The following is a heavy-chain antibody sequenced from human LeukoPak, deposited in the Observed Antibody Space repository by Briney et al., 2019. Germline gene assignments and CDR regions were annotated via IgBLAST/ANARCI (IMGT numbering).Heavy chain of an antibody. Sequence: ASVKVSCKASGYTFSDYYMHWVRQAPGQGLEWMGWINPNSGGTNYAQKFQGRVTMTRDTSISTAYMELSRLRSDDTAVYYCASLNYYDSSGYYSVVDYWGQGTLVTVSS. CDR2: INPNSGGT. V-gene: IGHV1-2*02. J-gene: IGHJ4*02. CDR3: ASLNYYDSSGYYSVVDY. D-gene: IGHD3-22*01. CDR1: GYTFSDYY.